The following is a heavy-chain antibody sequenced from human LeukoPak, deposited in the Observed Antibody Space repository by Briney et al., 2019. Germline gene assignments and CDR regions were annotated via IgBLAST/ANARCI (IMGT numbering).Heavy chain of an antibody. Sequence: GGSLRLSCAASGFTFSSYAMSWVRQAPGKGLEWVSAISGSGGSTYYADSVKGRFTISRDNSKNTLFLQMNSLRAEDTAVYYCAREEYSSSWYLPFDFGGQGTLVTVSS. J-gene: IGHJ4*02. D-gene: IGHD6-13*01. V-gene: IGHV3-23*01. CDR3: AREEYSSSWYLPFDF. CDR1: GFTFSSYA. CDR2: ISGSGGST.